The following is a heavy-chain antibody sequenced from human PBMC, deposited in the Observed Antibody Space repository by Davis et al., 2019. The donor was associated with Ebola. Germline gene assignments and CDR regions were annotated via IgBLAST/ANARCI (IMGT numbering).Heavy chain of an antibody. CDR1: GFTFSSYW. CDR3: VRGNSGYGNFDN. V-gene: IGHV3-74*01. Sequence: GESLKISCAASGFTFSSYWMHWVRQAPGKGLVWVSRIYSGESYYADSVRGRFTISRDNARNTLYLQLNSLRDEDTAVYYCVRGNSGYGNFDNWGQGTLVTASS. J-gene: IGHJ4*02. D-gene: IGHD3-22*01. CDR2: IYSGES.